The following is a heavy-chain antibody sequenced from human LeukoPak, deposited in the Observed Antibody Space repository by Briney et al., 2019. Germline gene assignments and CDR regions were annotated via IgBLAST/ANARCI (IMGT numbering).Heavy chain of an antibody. CDR3: AKDLGYCSSTSCYSWFDP. D-gene: IGHD2-2*01. J-gene: IGHJ5*02. Sequence: GGSLRLSCAASGFTFSSYAMSWVRQAPGKGLEWVSTISGGGGSTYYVDSVKGRFTISRDNSKNTLYLQMNSLGAEDTAVYYCAKDLGYCSSTSCYSWFDPWGQGTLVTVSS. CDR2: ISGGGGST. CDR1: GFTFSSYA. V-gene: IGHV3-23*01.